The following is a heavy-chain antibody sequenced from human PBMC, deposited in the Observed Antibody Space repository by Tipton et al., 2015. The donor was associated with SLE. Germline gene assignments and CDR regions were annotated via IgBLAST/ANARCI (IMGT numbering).Heavy chain of an antibody. Sequence: LVQPSETLSLTCNVSGASISGSDYSWGWMRQPPGEGLEWIGTIYYNGGTHSNPSLKSRVSISVDTSKNQLSLKLISVTAADTAVYFCARLVGGYARWGQGTLVTVSS. CDR2: IYYNGGT. CDR3: ARLVGGYAR. CDR1: GASISGSDYS. V-gene: IGHV4-39*01. J-gene: IGHJ4*02. D-gene: IGHD5-12*01.